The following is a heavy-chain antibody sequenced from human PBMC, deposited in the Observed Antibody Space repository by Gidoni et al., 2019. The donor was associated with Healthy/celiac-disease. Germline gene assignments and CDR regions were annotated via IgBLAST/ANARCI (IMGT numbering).Heavy chain of an antibody. CDR1: GFTFSSYE. Sequence: EVQLVESGGGLVQPGGSLRLSCAASGFTFSSYEMNWVRQAPGKGLEWVSYISSSGSTIYYADAVKGRFTISRDNAKNSLYLQMNSLRAEDTAVYYCARVGFRESAIDYWGQGTLVTVSS. J-gene: IGHJ4*02. CDR2: ISSSGSTI. D-gene: IGHD3-10*01. V-gene: IGHV3-48*03. CDR3: ARVGFRESAIDY.